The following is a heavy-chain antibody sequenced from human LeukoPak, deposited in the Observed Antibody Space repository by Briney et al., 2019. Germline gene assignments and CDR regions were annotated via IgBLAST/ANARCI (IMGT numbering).Heavy chain of an antibody. D-gene: IGHD6-25*01. V-gene: IGHV4-34*01. Sequence: SETLSLTCAVYGGSFRGYYWSWIRQPPGKALEWMGEINHSGSTNYNPSLKSRVTISVDTSKNQFSLKLSSVTAADTAVYYCARLRSRLIFDYWGQGTLVTVSS. CDR3: ARLRSRLIFDY. CDR2: INHSGST. CDR1: GGSFRGYY. J-gene: IGHJ4*02.